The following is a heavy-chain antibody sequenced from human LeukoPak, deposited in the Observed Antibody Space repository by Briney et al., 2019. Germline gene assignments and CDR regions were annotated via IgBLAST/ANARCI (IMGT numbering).Heavy chain of an antibody. CDR3: AKGGPYCSGGSCPRGGAFDI. D-gene: IGHD2-15*01. J-gene: IGHJ3*02. CDR1: GFTFSSYG. V-gene: IGHV3-30*18. CDR2: ISYDGSNK. Sequence: PGRSLRLSCAASGFTFSSYGMHWVRQAPCKGLEWVAVISYDGSNKYYADSVKGRFTISRDNSKNTLYLQMNSLRAEDTAVYYCAKGGPYCSGGSCPRGGAFDIWGQGTMVTVSS.